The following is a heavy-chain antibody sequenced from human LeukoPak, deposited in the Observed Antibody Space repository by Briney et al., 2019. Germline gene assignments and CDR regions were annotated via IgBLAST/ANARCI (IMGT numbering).Heavy chain of an antibody. D-gene: IGHD2-2*01. J-gene: IGHJ4*02. CDR1: GFTFSSYA. CDR3: AKLDCSSTSCFYYFDY. V-gene: IGHV3-23*01. CDR2: ISGSGGST. Sequence: PGGYLRLSCAASGFTFSSYAMSWVRQAPGKGLEWVSAISGSGGSTYYADSVKGRFTISRDNSKNTLYLQMNSLRAEDTAVYYCAKLDCSSTSCFYYFDYWGQGTLVTVSS.